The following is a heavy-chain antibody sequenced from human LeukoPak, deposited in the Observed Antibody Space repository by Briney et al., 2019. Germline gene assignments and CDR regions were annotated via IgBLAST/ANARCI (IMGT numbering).Heavy chain of an antibody. CDR3: TRVDDSSGYSPAHFDY. CDR2: IRSKAYGGTT. CDR1: GFTFGDYA. D-gene: IGHD3-22*01. V-gene: IGHV3-49*04. Sequence: GGSLRLSCTASGFTFGDYAMSCVRQAPGKGLEWVGFIRSKAYGGTTEYAVSVKGRFTISRDDSKSIAYLQMYSLKTEDTAVYYCTRVDDSSGYSPAHFDYWGQGTLVTVSS. J-gene: IGHJ4*02.